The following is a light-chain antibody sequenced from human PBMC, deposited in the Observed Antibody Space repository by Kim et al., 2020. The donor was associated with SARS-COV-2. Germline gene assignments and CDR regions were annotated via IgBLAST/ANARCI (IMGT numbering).Light chain of an antibody. J-gene: IGKJ4*02. CDR1: QSFRSA. V-gene: IGKV3-15*01. Sequence: EIILTQSPATLSLSPGETATLSCRASQSFRSALAWYQQKPGQAPRLLIYSASTRATGVPARFTGSGSGTEFTLTITNLQSEDFAVYYCPQYQRWLTFGGGTKVEI. CDR2: SAS. CDR3: PQYQRWLT.